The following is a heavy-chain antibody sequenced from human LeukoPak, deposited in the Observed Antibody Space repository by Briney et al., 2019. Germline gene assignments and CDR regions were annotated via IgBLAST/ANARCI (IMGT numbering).Heavy chain of an antibody. J-gene: IGHJ4*02. D-gene: IGHD5-12*01. CDR1: GFTFSSYA. V-gene: IGHV3-23*01. Sequence: PGGSLRLSCAASGFTFSSYAVSWVRQAPGKGLEWVSAISGSGGSTYYADSVKGRFTISRDNSKNTLYLQMNSLRAEDTAVYYCASDNGYDHHGLFDYWGQGTLVTVSS. CDR3: ASDNGYDHHGLFDY. CDR2: ISGSGGST.